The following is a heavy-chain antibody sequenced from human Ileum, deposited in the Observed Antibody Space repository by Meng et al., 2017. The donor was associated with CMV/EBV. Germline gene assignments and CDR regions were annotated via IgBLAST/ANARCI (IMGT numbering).Heavy chain of an antibody. CDR1: GDSIGSGGYY. Sequence: RALTCTVSGDSIGSGGYYWTWIRQPPGKGLEWIGYIYYSGLSYYSPSLKSRLTISVDKSKNQFSLKLTSVTAADTAVYYCAKKLDYWGRGTLVTVSS. V-gene: IGHV4-31*03. CDR2: IYYSGLS. CDR3: AKKLDY. J-gene: IGHJ4*02.